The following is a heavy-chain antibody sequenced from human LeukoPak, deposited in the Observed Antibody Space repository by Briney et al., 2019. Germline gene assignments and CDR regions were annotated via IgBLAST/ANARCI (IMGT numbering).Heavy chain of an antibody. CDR1: GGSISSGSYY. CDR2: IYYSGST. V-gene: IGHV4-39*07. Sequence: SETLSLTCTVSGGSISSGSYYWGWIRQPPEKGLEWIGSIYYSGSTYYNPSLKSRVTISVDTSKNQFSLKLSSVTAADTAVYYCARFAYCSSTSCYYYYYGMDVWGQGTTVTVSS. CDR3: ARFAYCSSTSCYYYYYGMDV. D-gene: IGHD2-2*01. J-gene: IGHJ6*02.